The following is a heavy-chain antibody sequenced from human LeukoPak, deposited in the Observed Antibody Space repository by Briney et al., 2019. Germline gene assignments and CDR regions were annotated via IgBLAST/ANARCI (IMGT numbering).Heavy chain of an antibody. CDR1: GFTFSIYA. CDR2: IYGSGRRT. D-gene: IGHD2-2*01. J-gene: IGHJ4*02. CDR3: VKEGTSAYFDS. Sequence: PGGSLRLSCVASGFTFSIYAMSWVRQAPGKGLEWVSEIYGSGRRTYYADFLKGRFTISRDNSKNTVYLQMNSLRADDTAVYYCVKEGTSAYFDSWGQGILVTVSS. V-gene: IGHV3-23*01.